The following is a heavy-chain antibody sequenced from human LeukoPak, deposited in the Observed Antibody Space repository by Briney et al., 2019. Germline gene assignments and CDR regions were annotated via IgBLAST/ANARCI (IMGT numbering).Heavy chain of an antibody. CDR1: GGSFNYYY. J-gene: IGHJ4*02. D-gene: IGHD3-22*01. V-gene: IGHV4-59*08. CDR3: ARLEYDYQSSGYSATFDY. CDR2: IYYSVST. Sequence: AATLSLPCTVSGGSFNYYYWSWIRQPPGKAVGWIGYIYYSVSTNYNPSLKSRVTISVDTSKNQFSLKLSSVAAANTAVYYCARLEYDYQSSGYSATFDYWGQGALVTVSS.